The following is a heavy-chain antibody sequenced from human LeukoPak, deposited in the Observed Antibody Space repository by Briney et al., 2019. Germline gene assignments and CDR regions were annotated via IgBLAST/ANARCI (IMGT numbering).Heavy chain of an antibody. J-gene: IGHJ4*02. CDR1: GFTFSSYW. Sequence: GGSLRLSCAASGFTFSSYWMHWVRQVPGKGLVWVARINPGGSSITYADSVKGRFTISRDNAKNTRDLQMDSLRAEDTGVYYCARSNQADDYWGQGTLVTVSS. D-gene: IGHD1-14*01. CDR3: ARSNQADDY. V-gene: IGHV3-74*01. CDR2: INPGGSSI.